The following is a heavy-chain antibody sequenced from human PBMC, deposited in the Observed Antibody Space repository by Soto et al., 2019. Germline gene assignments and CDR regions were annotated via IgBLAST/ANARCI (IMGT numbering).Heavy chain of an antibody. CDR3: ARVNYDFWSGLEHSGMDV. CDR2: INAGNGNT. D-gene: IGHD3-3*01. J-gene: IGHJ6*02. Sequence: ASLEVSCNASGYTFTSYAMHWVRQGPGQRLEWMGRINAGNGNTKYSQKFQGSVTITRDTSASKAYMELSSLRSEDTAAYYCARVNYDFWSGLEHSGMDVWGQGTTVTVSS. CDR1: GYTFTSYA. V-gene: IGHV1-3*01.